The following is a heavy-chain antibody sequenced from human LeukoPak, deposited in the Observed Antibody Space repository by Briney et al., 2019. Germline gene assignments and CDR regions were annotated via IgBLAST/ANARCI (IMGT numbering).Heavy chain of an antibody. Sequence: SVKVSCKASGGTFSSYAISWVRQAPGQGLEWMGGIIPIFGTANYAQKFQGRVTITADESTSTAYMELSSLRSEDTAVYYCAVEYSSSSRYAFDIWGQGTMVTVSS. CDR1: GGTFSSYA. J-gene: IGHJ3*02. D-gene: IGHD6-6*01. V-gene: IGHV1-69*13. CDR2: IIPIFGTA. CDR3: AVEYSSSSRYAFDI.